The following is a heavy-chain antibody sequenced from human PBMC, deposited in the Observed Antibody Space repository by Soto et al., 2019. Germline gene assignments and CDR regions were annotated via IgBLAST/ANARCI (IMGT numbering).Heavy chain of an antibody. Sequence: QERLVQSGAEVRKPGSSVKVSCKATGGTSTRYAINWVRQAPGPGLEWMGGIVPMFGTSKYAQKFQGRVTITADTSTNIAYMELRSLRSEDTAVYYCNRGSEFDCWSVYLWGQGTLVSVSS. CDR2: IVPMFGTS. V-gene: IGHV1-69*06. J-gene: IGHJ4*02. D-gene: IGHD3-3*01. CDR1: GGTSTRYA. CDR3: NRGSEFDCWSVYL.